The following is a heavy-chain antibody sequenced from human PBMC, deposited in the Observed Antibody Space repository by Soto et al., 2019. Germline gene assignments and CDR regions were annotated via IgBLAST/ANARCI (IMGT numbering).Heavy chain of an antibody. Sequence: SETLSLTCAVYGGSFSGYYWSWIRQPPGKGLEWIGEINHSGSTNYNPSLKSRVTISVDTSKNQFSLKLSSVTAADTAVYYCARVCDSSGYYVDYWGQGTLVTVSS. V-gene: IGHV4-34*01. J-gene: IGHJ4*02. CDR3: ARVCDSSGYYVDY. CDR1: GGSFSGYY. CDR2: INHSGST. D-gene: IGHD3-22*01.